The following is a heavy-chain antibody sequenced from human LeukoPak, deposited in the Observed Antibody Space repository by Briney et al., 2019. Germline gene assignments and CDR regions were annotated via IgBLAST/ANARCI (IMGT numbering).Heavy chain of an antibody. CDR1: GLTFCDYY. CDR2: ISSSGTTI. Sequence: PGGSLRLSCAASGLTFCDYYMSWIRQAPGKGLEWVSYISSSGTTIYYADSVKGRFTISRDNAKNSLYLQMNSLRAEDTAVYFCARWDSSGCLDYWGQGTLVTVSS. CDR3: ARWDSSGCLDY. J-gene: IGHJ4*02. V-gene: IGHV3-11*01. D-gene: IGHD3-22*01.